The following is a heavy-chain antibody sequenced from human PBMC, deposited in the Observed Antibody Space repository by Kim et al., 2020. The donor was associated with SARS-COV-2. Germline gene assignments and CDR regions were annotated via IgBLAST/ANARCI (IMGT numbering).Heavy chain of an antibody. CDR3: ARGIAARPGNWFDP. Sequence: QKFQGRVTITRDTSASTAYMELSSLRSEDTAVYYCARGIAARPGNWFDPWGQGTLVTVSS. D-gene: IGHD6-6*01. V-gene: IGHV1-3*01. J-gene: IGHJ5*02.